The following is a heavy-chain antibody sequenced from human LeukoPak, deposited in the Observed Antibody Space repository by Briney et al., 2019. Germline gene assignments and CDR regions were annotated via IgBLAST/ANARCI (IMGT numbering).Heavy chain of an antibody. V-gene: IGHV1-2*06. CDR1: GYTFNLYY. CDR3: AREDLIAVSGQTFDF. J-gene: IGHJ4*02. D-gene: IGHD6-19*01. Sequence: ASVKVSCKASGYTFNLYYMHWVRQAPGQGLEWLGRINPHTGATHFAQKFQARVTMARDTSITTAYMELSGLKSDDAAVYFCAREDLIAVSGQTFDFWGQGTLVSVSS. CDR2: INPHTGAT.